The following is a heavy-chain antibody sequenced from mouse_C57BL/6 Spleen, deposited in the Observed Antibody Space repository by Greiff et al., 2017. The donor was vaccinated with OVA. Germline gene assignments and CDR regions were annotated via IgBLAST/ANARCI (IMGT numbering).Heavy chain of an antibody. J-gene: IGHJ2*01. D-gene: IGHD1-1*01. CDR3: ARTTVVDGLDY. CDR2: INPNNGGT. Sequence: EVQLQQSGPELVKPGASVMISCKASGYTFTDYYMNWVKQSHGKSLEWIGDINPNNGGTSYNQKFKGKATLTVDKSSSTAYMELRSLTSEDSAVYYCARTTVVDGLDYWGQGTTLTVSS. V-gene: IGHV1-26*01. CDR1: GYTFTDYY.